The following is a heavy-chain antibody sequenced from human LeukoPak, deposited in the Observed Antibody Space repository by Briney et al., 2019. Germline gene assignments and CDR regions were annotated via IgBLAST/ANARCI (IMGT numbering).Heavy chain of an antibody. CDR1: GLTVSSNY. D-gene: IGHD3-3*01. CDR3: ARTYDFGRGPPGDAFDN. Sequence: PGGSLRLSCAASGLTVSSNYMSWVRQAPGKGLEWVSVIYSGGDIYYAHSVKGRFTISRDGSKNTLYLQMNSLRVEDTAVYYCARTYDFGRGPPGDAFDNWGPGTWVIVSA. V-gene: IGHV3-53*01. J-gene: IGHJ3*02. CDR2: IYSGGDI.